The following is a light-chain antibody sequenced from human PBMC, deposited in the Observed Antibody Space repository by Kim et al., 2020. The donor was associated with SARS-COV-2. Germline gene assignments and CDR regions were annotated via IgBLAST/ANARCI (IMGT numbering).Light chain of an antibody. V-gene: IGLV3-1*01. CDR3: QAWDNNAAI. J-gene: IGLJ2*01. CDR2: QDI. Sequence: SVSPEQTATIPCSGDNLGGRYVSWYQQRPGQTPVLVMYQDIERPSGIPDRFSGSNSGNTATLTISGTQAMDEADYYCQAWDNNAAIFGGGTQLTV. CDR1: NLGGRY.